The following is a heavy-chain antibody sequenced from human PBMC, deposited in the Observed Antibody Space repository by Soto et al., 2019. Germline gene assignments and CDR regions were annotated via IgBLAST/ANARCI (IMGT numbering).Heavy chain of an antibody. CDR3: ARDLPGELLPTCFDP. CDR2: IKQDGSEK. J-gene: IGHJ5*02. V-gene: IGHV3-7*04. D-gene: IGHD3-10*01. Sequence: GGSLRLSCAGSGFTFSSYWMTWVRQAPGKGLEWVANIKQDGSEKSYVDSVKGRFTISRDNAEKLLYLQMNSLRAEDTAVYYCARDLPGELLPTCFDPWGPGTLVTVSS. CDR1: GFTFSSYW.